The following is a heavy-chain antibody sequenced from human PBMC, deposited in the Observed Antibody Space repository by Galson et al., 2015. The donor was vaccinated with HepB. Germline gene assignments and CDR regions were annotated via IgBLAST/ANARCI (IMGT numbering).Heavy chain of an antibody. D-gene: IGHD1-26*01. CDR3: ARDVGGSYALTYYYYMDV. CDR2: ISYDGSNK. CDR1: GFTFSSFP. Sequence: SLRLSCAASGFTFSSFPMHWVRQAPGKGLEWVAVISYDGSNKYYADSVEGRFTISRDNSKNTLYLQLNSLRPEDTAVYYCARDVGGSYALTYYYYMDVWGKGTTVTVSS. V-gene: IGHV3-30-3*01. J-gene: IGHJ6*03.